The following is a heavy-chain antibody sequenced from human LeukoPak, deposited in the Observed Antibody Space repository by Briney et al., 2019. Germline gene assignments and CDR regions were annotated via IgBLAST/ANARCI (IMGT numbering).Heavy chain of an antibody. V-gene: IGHV3-30*02. J-gene: IGHJ4*02. CDR2: IRYDGSNK. Sequence: GGSLRLSCAASGFTFSSYGMHWVRQAPGKGLEWVAFIRYDGSNKYYADSVKGRFTISRDNSKNTLYLQMNSLRAEDTAVYYCARVLAGRTGVSFDYWGQGTLVTVSS. CDR1: GFTFSSYG. CDR3: ARVLAGRTGVSFDY. D-gene: IGHD1-14*01.